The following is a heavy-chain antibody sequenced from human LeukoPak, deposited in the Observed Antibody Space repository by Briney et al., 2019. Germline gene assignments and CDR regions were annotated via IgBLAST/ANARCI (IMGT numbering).Heavy chain of an antibody. CDR3: AKDQFNDSSGYYRLPYAFDI. Sequence: TGGSLRLSCAASGFTFSSYAMSWVRQAPGKGLEWVSAISGSGGSTYYADSVKGRFTISRDNSKNTLYLQMNSLRAEDTAVYYCAKDQFNDSSGYYRLPYAFDIWGQGTMVTVSS. J-gene: IGHJ3*02. V-gene: IGHV3-23*01. CDR2: ISGSGGST. D-gene: IGHD3-22*01. CDR1: GFTFSSYA.